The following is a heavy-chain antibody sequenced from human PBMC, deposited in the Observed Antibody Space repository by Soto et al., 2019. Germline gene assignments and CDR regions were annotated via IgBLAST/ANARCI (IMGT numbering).Heavy chain of an antibody. D-gene: IGHD6-6*01. J-gene: IGHJ6*03. CDR2: ISGSGGST. CDR3: AKDSSSIAARGQYCYYMDV. CDR1: GFTFSSYA. Sequence: GGSLRLSCAASGFTFSSYAMGWVRQAPGKGLEWVSAISGSGGSTYYADSVKGRFTISRDNSKNTLYLQMNSLRAEDTAVYYCAKDSSSIAARGQYCYYMDVWGKGTTVTVSS. V-gene: IGHV3-23*01.